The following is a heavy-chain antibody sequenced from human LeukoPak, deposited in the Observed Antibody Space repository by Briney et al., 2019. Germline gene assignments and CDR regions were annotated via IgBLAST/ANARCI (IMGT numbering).Heavy chain of an antibody. Sequence: PSETLSLTCAVYGGSFSGYYWSWIRQPPGKGLEWIGEINHSGSTNYNPSLKSRVTISVDTSKNQFSLKLSSVTAADTAVYYCARPMVRGVIITLNNWFDPWGQGTLDTVSS. CDR2: INHSGST. D-gene: IGHD3-10*01. CDR3: ARPMVRGVIITLNNWFDP. CDR1: GGSFSGYY. V-gene: IGHV4-34*01. J-gene: IGHJ5*02.